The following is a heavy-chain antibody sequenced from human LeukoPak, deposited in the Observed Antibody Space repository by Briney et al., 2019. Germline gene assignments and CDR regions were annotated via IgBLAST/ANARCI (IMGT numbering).Heavy chain of an antibody. D-gene: IGHD5-18*01. CDR2: VSYSGST. Sequence: SETLSLTCAVYGGSFSGYYWSWIRQPPGKGLEWIGYVSYSGSTDYNPSLKSRVIISIDTSKTQFSLRLSSVTAADTAVYYCARENDRYGRIDYWGQGTQVTV. CDR1: GGSFSGYY. CDR3: ARENDRYGRIDY. J-gene: IGHJ4*02. V-gene: IGHV4-59*01.